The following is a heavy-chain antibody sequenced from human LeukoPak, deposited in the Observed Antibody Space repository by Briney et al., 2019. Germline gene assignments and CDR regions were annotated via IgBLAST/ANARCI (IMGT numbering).Heavy chain of an antibody. CDR1: GGTFISYA. V-gene: IGHV1-69*05. CDR3: ARGENYYDSSGYYFDY. CDR2: IIPIFGKA. Sequence: SVKVSCKASGGTFISYAISWVRQAPGQGREWMGGIIPIFGKANYAQKFQGRVTITTDESTSTAYMELSSLRSEDTAVYYCARGENYYDSSGYYFDYWGQGTLVTVSS. J-gene: IGHJ4*02. D-gene: IGHD3-22*01.